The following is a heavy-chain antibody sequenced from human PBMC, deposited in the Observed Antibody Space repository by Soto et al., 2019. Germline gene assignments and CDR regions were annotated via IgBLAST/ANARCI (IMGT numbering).Heavy chain of an antibody. CDR1: GGSISGYY. CDR3: ARAAVGTRGAFDI. J-gene: IGHJ3*02. V-gene: IGHV4-59*01. Sequence: QVQLQESGPGLVKPSETLSLTCTVSGGSISGYYWSWIRQPPGKGLEWIGYLYYSGSTNYNPSLTSRVTISVDTSKNQFSLKLSSVTAADTAVYYCARAAVGTRGAFDIWGQGTMVTVSS. D-gene: IGHD6-13*01. CDR2: LYYSGST.